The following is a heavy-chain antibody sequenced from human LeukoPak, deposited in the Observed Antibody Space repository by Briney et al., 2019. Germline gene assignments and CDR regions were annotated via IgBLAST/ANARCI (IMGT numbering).Heavy chain of an antibody. CDR2: ISYSGGT. Sequence: SETLSLTCTVSGGPISTYYWSCIPQPPGESLEGSVYISYSGGTNYNPSLKSRVTISVDTSKNQFSLKLTSVTAADTALYYCARADDRSGYFGGRFDSWGQGTLVTVSS. V-gene: IGHV4-59*01. CDR3: ARADDRSGYFGGRFDS. CDR1: GGPISTYY. J-gene: IGHJ5*01. D-gene: IGHD3-22*01.